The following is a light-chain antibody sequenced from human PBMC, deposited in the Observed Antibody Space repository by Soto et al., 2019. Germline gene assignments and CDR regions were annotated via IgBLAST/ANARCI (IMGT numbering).Light chain of an antibody. CDR2: TNN. V-gene: IGLV1-44*01. Sequence: QSVLTQPPSASGTPGQRVTISCSGSSSNIGSNAVNWYQQLPGTVPKLVIYTNNQRPSGVPDRFSGSKSGTSASLAISGLQSEDEADYHCAAWDDSLNGLLFGGGTKLTVL. J-gene: IGLJ2*01. CDR1: SSNIGSNA. CDR3: AAWDDSLNGLL.